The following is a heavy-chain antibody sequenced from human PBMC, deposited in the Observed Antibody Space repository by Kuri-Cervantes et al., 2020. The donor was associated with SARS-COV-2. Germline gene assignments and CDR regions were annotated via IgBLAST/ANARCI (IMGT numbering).Heavy chain of an antibody. D-gene: IGHD3-3*01. J-gene: IGHJ6*03. CDR2: MHPTSGHT. Sequence: ASVQVSCKASGYTFTSYDINWVRQATGQGLEWMGWMHPTSGHTGYAQKFQGRVTMTRNTSVSTAYLELSSLRSEDTAVYYCARVFLEWFESYIDVWGKGTTVTVSS. V-gene: IGHV1-8*02. CDR1: GYTFTSYD. CDR3: ARVFLEWFESYIDV.